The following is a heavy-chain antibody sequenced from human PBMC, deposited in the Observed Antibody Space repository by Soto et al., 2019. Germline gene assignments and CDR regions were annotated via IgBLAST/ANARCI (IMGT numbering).Heavy chain of an antibody. CDR2: ISYDGSNK. Sequence: GGSLRLSCAASGFTFSSYAMHWVRQAPGKGLEWVAVISYDGSNKYYADSVKGRFTISRDNSKNTLYLQMNSLRAEDTAVYYCARDSGGSGYWGQGTLVTVSS. CDR1: GFTFSSYA. CDR3: ARDSGGSGY. V-gene: IGHV3-30-3*01. J-gene: IGHJ4*02.